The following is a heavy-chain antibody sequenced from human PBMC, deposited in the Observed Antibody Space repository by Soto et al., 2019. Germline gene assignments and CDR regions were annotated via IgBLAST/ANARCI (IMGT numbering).Heavy chain of an antibody. V-gene: IGHV3-23*01. CDR2: TSGSGGST. CDR3: AKFTEPNCSSTSCYDWFDP. J-gene: IGHJ5*02. D-gene: IGHD2-2*01. Sequence: GGSLRLSCAASGFTFSSYAMSWVRQAPGKGLEWVSATSGSGGSTYYADSVKGRFTISRDNSKNTLYLQMNSLRAEDTAVYYCAKFTEPNCSSTSCYDWFDPWGQGTLVTVS. CDR1: GFTFSSYA.